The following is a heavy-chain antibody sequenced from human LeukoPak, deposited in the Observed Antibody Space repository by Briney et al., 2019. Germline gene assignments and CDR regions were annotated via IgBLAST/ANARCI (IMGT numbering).Heavy chain of an antibody. V-gene: IGHV3-23*01. CDR3: AELGITMIGGV. Sequence: GGSLRLSCAASGFTFSSYAMSWVRQAPGKGLEWVSLISGSGGSTYYADSVKGRFTISRDNAKNSLYLQMNSLRAEDTAVYYCAELGITMIGGVWGKGTTVTISS. CDR1: GFTFSSYA. J-gene: IGHJ6*04. CDR2: ISGSGGST. D-gene: IGHD3-10*02.